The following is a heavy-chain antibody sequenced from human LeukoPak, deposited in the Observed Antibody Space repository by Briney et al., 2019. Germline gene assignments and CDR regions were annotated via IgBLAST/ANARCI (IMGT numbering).Heavy chain of an antibody. Sequence: SETLSLTCTVSGGSISSYYWSWIRQPPGKGLEWIGYIYYSGNTYYNASLKSQVSISIDTSKNQFSLRLTSVTAADTAVYYCARQTGSGLFILPGGQGTLVTISS. V-gene: IGHV4-59*04. CDR1: GGSISSYY. CDR3: ARQTGSGLFILP. CDR2: IYYSGNT. J-gene: IGHJ4*02. D-gene: IGHD3/OR15-3a*01.